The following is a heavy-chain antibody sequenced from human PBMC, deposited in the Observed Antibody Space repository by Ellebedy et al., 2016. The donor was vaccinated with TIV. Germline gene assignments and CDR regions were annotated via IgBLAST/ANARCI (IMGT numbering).Heavy chain of an antibody. J-gene: IGHJ4*02. CDR3: ARDGGDY. V-gene: IGHV3-30-3*01. CDR2: VSYDGSNK. Sequence: GESLKISCAASGFTFSSSTMHWVRQAPTMGLEWVAAVSYDGSNKYYADSVRGRFTISRDNSRNTLYLQMNSLRAADTAVYYCARDGGDYWGQGTLVTVSS. CDR1: GFTFSSST.